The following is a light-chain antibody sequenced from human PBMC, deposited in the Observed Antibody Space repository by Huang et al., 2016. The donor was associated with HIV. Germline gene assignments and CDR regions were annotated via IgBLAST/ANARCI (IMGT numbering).Light chain of an antibody. J-gene: IGKJ2*01. CDR2: LGS. V-gene: IGKV2-28*01. Sequence: DIVMTQSPLSLPVAPGEPASISCKSSQSLLNRNGLNYLDWYVRKTGQSPQLLSYLGSNRASGAPDRFSGSGSATNFTLTISGVEAEDVGVYYCMQALQTPYTFGQGTKLQIK. CDR1: QSLLNRNGLNY. CDR3: MQALQTPYT.